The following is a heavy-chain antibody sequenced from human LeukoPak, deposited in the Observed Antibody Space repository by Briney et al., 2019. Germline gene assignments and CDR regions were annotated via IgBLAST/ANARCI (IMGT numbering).Heavy chain of an antibody. CDR1: GSPFSSYS. CDR2: IKPDGTTK. J-gene: IGHJ4*02. V-gene: IGHV3-7*03. CDR3: ARSIPYGTTWYGRSDY. Sequence: GGSLRLSCAASGSPFSSYSMTWVRQAPGKGLEWVANIKPDGTTKFYVDSVKGRFTISRDNALNSLYLQMNSLRAEDTAIYYCARSIPYGTTWYGRSDYWGQGTLVTVSS. D-gene: IGHD6-13*01.